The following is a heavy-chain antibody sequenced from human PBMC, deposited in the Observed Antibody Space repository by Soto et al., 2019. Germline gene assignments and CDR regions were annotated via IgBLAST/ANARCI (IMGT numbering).Heavy chain of an antibody. CDR2: INANNGGA. D-gene: IGHD6-25*01. Sequence: ASVKVSCKPSGYTFTDYHIHWVRQAPGQGLEFMGWINANNGGAGSAQQFQGRVTVTRDTSISTVYMELSNLRSDDTAVYYCAREGGSDSNAHKNNWFDTWGQGTRVTVSS. CDR1: GYTFTDYH. V-gene: IGHV1-2*02. CDR3: AREGGSDSNAHKNNWFDT. J-gene: IGHJ5*02.